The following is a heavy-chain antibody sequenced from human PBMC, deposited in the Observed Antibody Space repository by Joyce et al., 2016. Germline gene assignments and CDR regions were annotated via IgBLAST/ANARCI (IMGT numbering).Heavy chain of an antibody. CDR2: GKSKIQGGTT. CDR1: GFSFRNAW. Sequence: EVQLVESGGGLVKPGGSLRLSFAASGFSFRNAWVNWVRQAPGKGLAWVGRGKSKIQGGTTDYAAPVKGRFTISRDDSRDTAYLQMNSLKSEDTGVYFCVTGLCIGTACHWDDAFDVWGQGTMVTVSS. J-gene: IGHJ3*01. D-gene: IGHD2-2*01. CDR3: VTGLCIGTACHWDDAFDV. V-gene: IGHV3-15*01.